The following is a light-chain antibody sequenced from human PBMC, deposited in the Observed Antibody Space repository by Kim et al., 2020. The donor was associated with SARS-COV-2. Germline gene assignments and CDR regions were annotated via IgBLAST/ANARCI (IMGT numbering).Light chain of an antibody. CDR2: DVG. Sequence: QSALTQPASVSGSLGQTITISCSDSTSDIGASEYVSWFQQHPGKAPKLIFSDVGKRPSGLSDRFSGSKSGNTASLTISGLQAEDEADYYCSSFTSTRTYVFGTGTKVTVL. CDR3: SSFTSTRTYV. V-gene: IGLV2-14*03. CDR1: TSDIGASEY. J-gene: IGLJ1*01.